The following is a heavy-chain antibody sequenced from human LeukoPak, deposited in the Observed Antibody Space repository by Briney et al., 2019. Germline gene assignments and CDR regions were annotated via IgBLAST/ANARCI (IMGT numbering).Heavy chain of an antibody. D-gene: IGHD6-6*01. J-gene: IGHJ4*02. V-gene: IGHV3-11*04. CDR3: ARYSSSALDY. CDR1: GFTFSAYY. CDR2: ISSSGSTI. Sequence: GGSLRLSCAASGFTFSAYYMTWIRQAPGKGLEWVSYISSSGSTIYYADSVKGRFTISRDNAKKSLYLQMNSLRAEDTAVYYCARYSSSALDYWGQGTLVTVSS.